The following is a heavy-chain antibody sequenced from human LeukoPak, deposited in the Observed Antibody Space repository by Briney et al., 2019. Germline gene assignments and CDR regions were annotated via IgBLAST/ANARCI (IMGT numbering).Heavy chain of an antibody. D-gene: IGHD2-15*01. CDR3: ARVAASHSGPIDY. J-gene: IGHJ4*02. V-gene: IGHV3-53*04. CDR1: GFTVSINY. Sequence: GGSLRLSCAASGFTVSINYMSWVRQAPGKGLEWVSVIYSGGSTYYADSEKRRFTIPRHKSKDTLYLQMNSLRAEDTAVYYCARVAASHSGPIDYWGQGPLVTVSS. CDR2: IYSGGST.